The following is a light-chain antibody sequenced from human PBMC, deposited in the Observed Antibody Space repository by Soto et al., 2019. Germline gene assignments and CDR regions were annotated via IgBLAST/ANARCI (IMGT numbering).Light chain of an antibody. CDR3: TYDTASPYVI. CDR2: DVS. CDR1: SSDVGRYNY. Sequence: QSVLTQPASVTGSPGQSITISCTGTSSDVGRYNYVSWYQHHPGTAPKLVIYDVSNRPSGVSDRFSGSQSGNTASLTISGLQVEDDGDYYCTYDTASPYVIFGGGTKLTVL. V-gene: IGLV2-14*01. J-gene: IGLJ2*01.